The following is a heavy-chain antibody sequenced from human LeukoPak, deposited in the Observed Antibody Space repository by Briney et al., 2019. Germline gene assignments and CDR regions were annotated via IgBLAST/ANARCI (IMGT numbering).Heavy chain of an antibody. CDR1: GLTFSSYA. CDR3: AKDHRDIIITIDDLDY. CDR2: ISGSGGST. D-gene: IGHD5-12*01. J-gene: IGHJ4*02. Sequence: PGGSLRLSCVASGLTFSSYAMSWVRQAPGKGLEWVSRISGSGGSTHYADSVQGRFTISRDNSKNTVFLQMNSLRAEDSAVYYCAKDHRDIIITIDDLDYWGQGTLVTVSS. V-gene: IGHV3-23*01.